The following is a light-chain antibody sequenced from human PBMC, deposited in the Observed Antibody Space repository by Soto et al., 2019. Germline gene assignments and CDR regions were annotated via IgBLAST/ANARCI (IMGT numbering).Light chain of an antibody. CDR2: GAS. Sequence: EIVMTQSPATLSVSPGERATLSCRASQSVSSNFAWYQQKPGQAPRLLIYGASTRATGSPARFSGSGSGTEFTLTISSLQSEDFAVYYCQQYNNWPRGTFGQGTKVEIK. J-gene: IGKJ1*01. CDR3: QQYNNWPRGT. CDR1: QSVSSN. V-gene: IGKV3-15*01.